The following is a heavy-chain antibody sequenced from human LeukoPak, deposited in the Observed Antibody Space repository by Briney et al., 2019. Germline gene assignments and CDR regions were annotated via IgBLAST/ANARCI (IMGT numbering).Heavy chain of an antibody. V-gene: IGHV3-48*03. CDR2: ISSSGNTI. Sequence: GGSLRLSCAASGFIFSTYEMNWVRQAPGKGLEWVSYISSSGNTIYYADSVKGRFTISRDNSKNSLYLQMNSLRAEDTAVYYCARFAVTWGQGTLVTVPS. CDR1: GFIFSTYE. CDR3: ARFAVT. J-gene: IGHJ4*02. D-gene: IGHD5-18*01.